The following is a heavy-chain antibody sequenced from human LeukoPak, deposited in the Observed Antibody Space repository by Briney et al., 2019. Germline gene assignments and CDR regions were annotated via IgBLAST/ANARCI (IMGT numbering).Heavy chain of an antibody. CDR3: ARAVLDYVTLDAFDI. Sequence: GGSLRLSCAASGFTFSDYYMSWIRQAPGKGLEWVSYISSSSSTIYYADSVKGRFTISRDNAKNPLYLQMNSLRAEDTAVYYCARAVLDYVTLDAFDIWGQGTMVTVSS. V-gene: IGHV3-11*04. CDR2: ISSSSSTI. D-gene: IGHD3-10*02. J-gene: IGHJ3*02. CDR1: GFTFSDYY.